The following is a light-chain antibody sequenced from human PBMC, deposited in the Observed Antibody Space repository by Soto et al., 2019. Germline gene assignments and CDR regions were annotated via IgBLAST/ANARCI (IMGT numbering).Light chain of an antibody. CDR1: QSVSSAY. CDR3: QQYGPSFT. J-gene: IGKJ2*01. CDR2: GAF. Sequence: EIVLTQSPGTLSLSPGERATLSCRASQSVSSAYLAWYQQKPGQAPRLLIYGAFSRATGIPDRFSGYGSGTDFTLTITRLEPEDFALYYCQQYGPSFTFGQGTKLQIK. V-gene: IGKV3-20*01.